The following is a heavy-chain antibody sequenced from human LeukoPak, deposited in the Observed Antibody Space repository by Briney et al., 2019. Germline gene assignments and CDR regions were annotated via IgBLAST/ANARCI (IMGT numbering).Heavy chain of an antibody. CDR2: ISGSGGST. V-gene: IGHV3-23*01. Sequence: PGGSLRLSCAASGFTFSSYAMSWVRQAPGKGLEWVSAISGSGGSTYYADSVKGRFTISRDNSKNTLYLQMNSLRAEDTAVYYCAKGYGGNSGEPQFWDYWGQGTLVTVSS. CDR3: AKGYGGNSGEPQFWDY. D-gene: IGHD4-23*01. CDR1: GFTFSSYA. J-gene: IGHJ4*02.